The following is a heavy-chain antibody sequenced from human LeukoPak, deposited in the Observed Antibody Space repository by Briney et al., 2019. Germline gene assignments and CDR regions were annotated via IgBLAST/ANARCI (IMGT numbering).Heavy chain of an antibody. V-gene: IGHV3-30*18. D-gene: IGHD5-24*01. CDR1: GFTFSYYW. Sequence: PGGSLRLSCAASGFTFSYYWMTWVRQAPGKGLEWVAVISYDGSNKYYADSVKGRFTISRDNSKNTLYLQMNSLRAEDTAVYYCAKDPVEMATIFATPPLYWGQGTLVTVSS. CDR2: ISYDGSNK. J-gene: IGHJ4*02. CDR3: AKDPVEMATIFATPPLY.